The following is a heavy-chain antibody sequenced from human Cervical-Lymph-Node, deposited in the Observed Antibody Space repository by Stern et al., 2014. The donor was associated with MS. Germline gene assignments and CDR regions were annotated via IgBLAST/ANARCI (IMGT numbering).Heavy chain of an antibody. V-gene: IGHV3-30*18. CDR2: ISYDADVK. D-gene: IGHD1-1*01. CDR1: GFTFSNYG. CDR3: AKKSVGTTGTTTAFDY. Sequence: VQLVESGGGVVQPGTSLRLSCAVSGFTFSNYGMHWVRQAPGKGLEWVAVISYDADVKFYADSVKGRFTISRDTPKNSMYLQLNRLKVEDTAVYFCAKKSVGTTGTTTAFDYWGQGTLVTVSS. J-gene: IGHJ4*02.